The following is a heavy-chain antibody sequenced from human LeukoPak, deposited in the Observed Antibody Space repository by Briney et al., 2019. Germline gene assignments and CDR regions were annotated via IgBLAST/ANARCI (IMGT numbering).Heavy chain of an antibody. CDR1: GGSISSYY. D-gene: IGHD6-19*01. J-gene: IGHJ6*03. CDR3: ARDRVAGSYYYYYMDV. V-gene: IGHV4-4*07. CDR2: IYTSGST. Sequence: PSETLSLTCTVSGGSISSYYWSWIRQPAGKGLEWIGRIYTSGSTNYNPSLRSRVTMSVDTSKNQFSLKLSSVTAADTAVYYCARDRVAGSYYYYYMDVWGKGTTVTVSS.